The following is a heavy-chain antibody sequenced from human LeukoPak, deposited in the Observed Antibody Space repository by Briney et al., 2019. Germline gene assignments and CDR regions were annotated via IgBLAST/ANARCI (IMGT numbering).Heavy chain of an antibody. V-gene: IGHV3-21*01. CDR3: ARDLEVAAAPDF. J-gene: IGHJ4*02. Sequence: GGSMRLSCAASGFTFSTYSMNWVRQAPGKGLEWVSSISSSSGYIYYADSVKGRFTISRDNAKNSLYLQMNSLRAEDTAVYYCARDLEVAAAPDFWGQGTLVTVSS. D-gene: IGHD2-15*01. CDR2: ISSSSGYI. CDR1: GFTFSTYS.